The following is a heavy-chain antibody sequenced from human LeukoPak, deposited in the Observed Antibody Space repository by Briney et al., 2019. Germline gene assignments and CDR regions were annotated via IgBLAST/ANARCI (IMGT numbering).Heavy chain of an antibody. Sequence: SETLSLTCTVSGGSISSGGYYWSWIRQHPGKGLEWIGYIYYSGSTYYNPSLKSRVTISVDMSKNQFSLKLSSVTAADTAVYYCARAGGGESIWFDPWGQGTLVTVSS. J-gene: IGHJ5*02. CDR2: IYYSGST. CDR3: ARAGGGESIWFDP. CDR1: GGSISSGGYY. D-gene: IGHD1-14*01. V-gene: IGHV4-31*03.